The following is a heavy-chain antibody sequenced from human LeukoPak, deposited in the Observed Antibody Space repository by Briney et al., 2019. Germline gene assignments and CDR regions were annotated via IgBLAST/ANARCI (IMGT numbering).Heavy chain of an antibody. V-gene: IGHV4-34*01. CDR1: GGSFSGYY. CDR2: INHSGST. CDR3: ARGQIVVVVAATFNWFDP. Sequence: PSETLSLTCAVYGGSFSGYYWSWIRQPPGKGLEWIGEINHSGSTNYNPSLKSRVTISVDTSKNQFSLKLSYVTAADTAVYYCARGQIVVVVAATFNWFDPWGQGTLVTVSS. D-gene: IGHD2-15*01. J-gene: IGHJ5*02.